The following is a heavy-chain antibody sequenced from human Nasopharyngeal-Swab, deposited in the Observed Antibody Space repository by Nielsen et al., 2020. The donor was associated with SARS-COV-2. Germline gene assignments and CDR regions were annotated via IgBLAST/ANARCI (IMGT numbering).Heavy chain of an antibody. J-gene: IGHJ4*02. V-gene: IGHV4-61*02. CDR3: ARAWVAGHFDY. Sequence: SETLSLTCTVSGGSISSGRYYWSWLRQPAGKGLEWIGRIYTSGSTNYNPSLKSRVTISVDTSKNQFSLKLSSVTAADTAVYYCARAWVAGHFDYWGQGTLVTVSS. D-gene: IGHD6-19*01. CDR2: IYTSGST. CDR1: GGSISSGRYY.